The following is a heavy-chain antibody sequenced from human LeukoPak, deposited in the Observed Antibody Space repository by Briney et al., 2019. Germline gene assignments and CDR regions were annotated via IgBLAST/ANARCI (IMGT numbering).Heavy chain of an antibody. Sequence: GESLKISCKGSGYSFTPYWIAWVRQMPGKGLEWMEIIYPADSDTRYSLSFQGQVTISADKSISTAYLQWSSLKASDTAIYYCARRLDYGGNTHGYWGQGTLVTVFS. J-gene: IGHJ4*02. CDR2: IYPADSDT. CDR1: GYSFTPYW. D-gene: IGHD4-23*01. V-gene: IGHV5-51*01. CDR3: ARRLDYGGNTHGY.